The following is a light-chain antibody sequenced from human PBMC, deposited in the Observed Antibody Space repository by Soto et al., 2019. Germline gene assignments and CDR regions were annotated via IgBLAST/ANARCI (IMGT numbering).Light chain of an antibody. J-gene: IGLJ1*01. V-gene: IGLV1-47*01. Sequence: QSVLTQSPSASGTPGQRVTISCSGSRSNIGRNFVYWYQQVPGTAPRLLIQRNNERPSGVPDRFSGSKSGTSVSLAISGLQAGDGADYYCQSYDNTVSGSPYVFGTGTKLTVL. CDR3: QSYDNTVSGSPYV. CDR2: RNN. CDR1: RSNIGRNF.